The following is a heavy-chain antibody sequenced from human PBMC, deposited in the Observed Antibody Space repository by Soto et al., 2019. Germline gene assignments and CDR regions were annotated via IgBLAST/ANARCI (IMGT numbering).Heavy chain of an antibody. CDR3: ARGGIGVVVPAATHSWYWFDP. Sequence: TSETLSLTCTVSGGSISSGGYYWSWIRQPPGKGLEWIGYIYYSGSTNYNPSLKSRVTISVDTSKNQFSLKLSSVTAADTAVYYCARGGIGVVVPAATHSWYWFDPWGQGTLVTVSS. V-gene: IGHV4-61*08. J-gene: IGHJ5*02. CDR1: GGSISSGGYY. D-gene: IGHD2-2*01. CDR2: IYYSGST.